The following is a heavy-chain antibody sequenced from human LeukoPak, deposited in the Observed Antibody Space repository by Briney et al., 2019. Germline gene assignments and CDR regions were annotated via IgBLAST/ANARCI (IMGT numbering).Heavy chain of an antibody. Sequence: PGGSLRLSCAASGFTFSSYSMNWVRQAPGKGLEWVSSISSSSSYIYYADSVKGRFTISRDNAKNSLYLQMNSLRAEDTAVYYCARSLWFGELLFGTREYYFDYWGQGTLVTVSS. V-gene: IGHV3-21*01. CDR2: ISSSSSYI. CDR3: ARSLWFGELLFGTREYYFDY. D-gene: IGHD3-10*01. J-gene: IGHJ4*02. CDR1: GFTFSSYS.